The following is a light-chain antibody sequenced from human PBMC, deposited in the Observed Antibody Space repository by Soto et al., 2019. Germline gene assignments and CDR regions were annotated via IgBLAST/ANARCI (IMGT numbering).Light chain of an antibody. CDR1: QSVRSTY. V-gene: IGKV3-20*01. CDR3: QYYSSSPSIT. CDR2: GAS. Sequence: EIVLTQSPGTLSLSPGERATLSCRASQSVRSTYLAWYQQKPGQAPRLLIHGASSRATGIPDRFSGSGSGTDFTLTISRLEPEDYAVYYCQYYSSSPSITFGQGTRLEI. J-gene: IGKJ5*01.